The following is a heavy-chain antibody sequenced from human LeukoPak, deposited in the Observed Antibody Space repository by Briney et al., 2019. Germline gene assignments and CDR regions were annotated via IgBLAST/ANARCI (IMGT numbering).Heavy chain of an antibody. V-gene: IGHV1-18*01. Sequence: ASVKLSCTASGYTFTSYGVSWVRQAPGQGLEWMGWISAYNGNTNYAQTLQGRVTMTTDTSTSTAYMELRSLRSDDTAVYYCARVRLALFDYWGQGTLVTVSS. D-gene: IGHD6-19*01. CDR2: ISAYNGNT. J-gene: IGHJ4*02. CDR3: ARVRLALFDY. CDR1: GYTFTSYG.